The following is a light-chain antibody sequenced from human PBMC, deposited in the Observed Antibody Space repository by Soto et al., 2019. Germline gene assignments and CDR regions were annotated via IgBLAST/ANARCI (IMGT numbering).Light chain of an antibody. CDR2: GAS. CDR3: QQYGSSPALT. CDR1: QSVSSSY. Sequence: EIVLTQSPCTLSLSPGERVTLSCRASQSVSSSYLAWYQQKPGQAPRLLIYGASSMATGISDMFCGSGSGTDFTLTTSRREPEDFAVYYFQQYGSSPALTFGGGTNVEIK. J-gene: IGKJ4*01. V-gene: IGKV3-20*01.